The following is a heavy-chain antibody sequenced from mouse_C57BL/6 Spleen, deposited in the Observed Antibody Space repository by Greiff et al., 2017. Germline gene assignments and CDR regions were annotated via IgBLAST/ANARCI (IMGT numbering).Heavy chain of an antibody. J-gene: IGHJ4*01. Sequence: VKVVESGPGLVQPSQSLSITCTVSGFSLTSYGVHWVRQSPGKGLEWLGVIWSGGSTDYNAAFISRLSISKDNSKSQVFFKMNSLQADDTAIYYCAGSNPYAMDYWGQGTSVTVSS. V-gene: IGHV2-2*01. D-gene: IGHD2-1*01. CDR2: IWSGGST. CDR3: AGSNPYAMDY. CDR1: GFSLTSYG.